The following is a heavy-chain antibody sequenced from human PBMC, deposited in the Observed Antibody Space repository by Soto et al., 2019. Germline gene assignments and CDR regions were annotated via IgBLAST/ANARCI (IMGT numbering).Heavy chain of an antibody. D-gene: IGHD2-2*01. CDR1: GGSFSGYQ. Sequence: PSETLSLTCAVYGGSFSGYQWTWIRQPPGKGLEWIGEINHRGSTNLNPSLGGRVTFLVDTSKNQFSLKLRSVTAADTAVYYCARGRQVAPSALFRRAGDYSLDVWGQGTTVTVSS. CDR3: ARGRQVAPSALFRRAGDYSLDV. CDR2: INHRGST. V-gene: IGHV4-34*01. J-gene: IGHJ6*02.